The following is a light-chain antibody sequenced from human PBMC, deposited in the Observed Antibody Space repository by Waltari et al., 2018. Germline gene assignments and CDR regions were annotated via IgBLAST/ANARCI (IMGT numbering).Light chain of an antibody. J-gene: IGLJ2*01. V-gene: IGLV3-1*01. CDR3: QAWDSSTVV. CDR2: QDS. CDR1: KLGDKY. Sequence: SYELTQPPSVSVSPGQTARITCPGDKLGDKYACWYQHKPGQSPVLVIYQDSKRPSGIPERFSGSNSGNTATLTISGTQAMDEADYYCQAWDSSTVVFGGGTKLTVL.